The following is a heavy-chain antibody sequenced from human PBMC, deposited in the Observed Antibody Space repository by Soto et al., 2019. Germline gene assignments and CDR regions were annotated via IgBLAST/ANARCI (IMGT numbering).Heavy chain of an antibody. V-gene: IGHV3-15*07. J-gene: IGHJ3*02. CDR1: GVTFSNAW. Sequence: GGSLRLSCAASGVTFSNAWMNWVRQAPGKGLEWVGRIKSKTDGGTTDYAAPVKGRFTISRDDSKNTLYLQMNSLKTEDTAVYYCTTLQVAVAGTEAFDIWGQGTMVTVSS. CDR3: TTLQVAVAGTEAFDI. CDR2: IKSKTDGGTT. D-gene: IGHD6-19*01.